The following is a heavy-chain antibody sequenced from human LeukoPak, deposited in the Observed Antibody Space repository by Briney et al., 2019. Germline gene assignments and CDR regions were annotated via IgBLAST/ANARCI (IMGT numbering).Heavy chain of an antibody. CDR2: MNPNSGNT. J-gene: IGHJ3*02. CDR3: ARVRDYGDYVDAFDI. CDR1: GYTFTSYD. V-gene: IGHV1-8*03. Sequence: ASVKVSCKASGYTFTSYDINWVRQATGQGVEWMGWMNPNSGNTGYAQKFQGRVTITRNNSISTADMELSSLRSEDTAVYYCARVRDYGDYVDAFDIWGQGTMVTVSS. D-gene: IGHD4-17*01.